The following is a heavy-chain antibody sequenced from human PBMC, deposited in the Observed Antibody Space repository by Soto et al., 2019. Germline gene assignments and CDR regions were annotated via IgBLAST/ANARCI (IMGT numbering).Heavy chain of an antibody. CDR2: MNPNSGNT. CDR3: ATIPAATSYYYMDV. Sequence: ASVKVSCKASGYTFTSYDINWARQATGQGLEWMGWMNPNSGNTGYAQKFQGRVTMTRNTSISTAYMELSSLRSEDTAVYYCATIPAATSYYYMDVWGKGTTVTVSS. V-gene: IGHV1-8*01. D-gene: IGHD2-2*01. CDR1: GYTFTSYD. J-gene: IGHJ6*03.